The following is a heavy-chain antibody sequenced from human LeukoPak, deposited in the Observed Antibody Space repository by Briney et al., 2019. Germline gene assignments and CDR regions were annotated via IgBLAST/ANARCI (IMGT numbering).Heavy chain of an antibody. CDR3: ARRAAYYGSGSYRGWGMDV. D-gene: IGHD3-10*01. Sequence: PGESLKISCKGSGYIFTSYWFGWVRQMPGKGLEWMGIIYPGDSGTRYSPSFQGQVTISADKSISTAYLQWSSLKASDTAMYYCARRAAYYGSGSYRGWGMDVWGQGTTVTVSS. V-gene: IGHV5-51*01. CDR2: IYPGDSGT. J-gene: IGHJ6*02. CDR1: GYIFTSYW.